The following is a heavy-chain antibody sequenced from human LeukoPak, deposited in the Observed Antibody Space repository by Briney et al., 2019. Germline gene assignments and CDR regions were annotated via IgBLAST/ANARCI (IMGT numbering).Heavy chain of an antibody. J-gene: IGHJ4*02. CDR3: ARGAGYNWNYMFSY. D-gene: IGHD1-7*01. CDR1: GYTFTGYY. Sequence: ASVKVSCKASGYTFTGYYMHWVRQAPGQGLEWMGWINPNSGGTNYAQKFQGRVTMTRDTSISTAYMELSRLRSDGTAVYYCARGAGYNWNYMFSYWGQGTLVTVSS. V-gene: IGHV1-2*02. CDR2: INPNSGGT.